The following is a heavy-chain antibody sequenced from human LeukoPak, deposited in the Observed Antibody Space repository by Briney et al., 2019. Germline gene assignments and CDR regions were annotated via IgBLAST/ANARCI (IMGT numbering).Heavy chain of an antibody. CDR3: AKNTSSSPWFDP. CDR2: VYYIGTT. D-gene: IGHD6-6*01. V-gene: IGHV4-61*08. J-gene: IGHJ5*02. Sequence: ASETLSLTCIVSGGSVSSPDSYWSWIRQPPGKGLERIGNVYYIGTTSYNSSLKSRVTISVDTSKNQFSLEVTSVSAADTAVYYCAKNTSSSPWFDPWGQGTLVTVSS. CDR1: GGSVSSPDSY.